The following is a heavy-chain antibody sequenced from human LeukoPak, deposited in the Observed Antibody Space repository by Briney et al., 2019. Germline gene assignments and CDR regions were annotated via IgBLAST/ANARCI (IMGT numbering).Heavy chain of an antibody. J-gene: IGHJ4*02. CDR1: GFTFSSYW. CDR2: INTDGSST. D-gene: IGHD1-14*01. Sequence: GGSLRLSCAASGFTFSSYWMHWVRQAPGKRLVWVSRINTDGSSTTYADSVKGRITISRDNAKNTLYLEMNSLRAEDTAVYYCARENTGIFDHWGQGTLVTVSS. CDR3: ARENTGIFDH. V-gene: IGHV3-74*01.